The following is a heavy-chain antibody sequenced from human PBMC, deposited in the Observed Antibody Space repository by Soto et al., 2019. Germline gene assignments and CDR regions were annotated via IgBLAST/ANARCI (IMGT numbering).Heavy chain of an antibody. CDR2: INHSVST. D-gene: IGHD5-12*01. CDR3: AREESYSAYNFAHGIQLWSFDF. Sequence: TSETLSLTCAVYRGCFSDYSWSWIRQPPGKGLEWIGEINHSVSTNLHPSLKSRVTISVDTSKNHFSLNLSSVTAPDMAVYNCAREESYSAYNFAHGIQLWSFDFWGQGALVTLSS. CDR1: RGCFSDYS. J-gene: IGHJ4*02. V-gene: IGHV4-34*01.